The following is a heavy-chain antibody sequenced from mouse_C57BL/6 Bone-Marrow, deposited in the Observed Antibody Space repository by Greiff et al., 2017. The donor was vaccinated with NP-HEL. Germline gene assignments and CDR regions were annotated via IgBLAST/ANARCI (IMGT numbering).Heavy chain of an antibody. V-gene: IGHV1-82*01. Sequence: VMLVESGPELVKPGASVKISCKASGYAFSSSWMNWVKQRPGKGLEWIGRISPGDGDTNYNGKFKGKATLTADTSSSTAYMQLSSLTSEDSAVYFCASSYYYGSSYGFAYWGQGTLVTVSA. CDR3: ASSYYYGSSYGFAY. CDR1: GYAFSSSW. J-gene: IGHJ3*01. CDR2: ISPGDGDT. D-gene: IGHD1-1*01.